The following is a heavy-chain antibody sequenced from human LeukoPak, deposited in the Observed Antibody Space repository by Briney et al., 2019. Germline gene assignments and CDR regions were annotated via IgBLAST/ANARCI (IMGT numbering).Heavy chain of an antibody. J-gene: IGHJ4*02. Sequence: SRTLSLTCTVSGGSISSGGYYWSWIRQHPGKGLEWIGYIYYSGSTYYNPSLKSRVTISVDTSKNQFSLKLSSVTAADTAVYYCARDKADSPDYWGQGTLVTVSS. V-gene: IGHV4-31*03. D-gene: IGHD2-15*01. CDR3: ARDKADSPDY. CDR1: GGSISSGGYY. CDR2: IYYSGST.